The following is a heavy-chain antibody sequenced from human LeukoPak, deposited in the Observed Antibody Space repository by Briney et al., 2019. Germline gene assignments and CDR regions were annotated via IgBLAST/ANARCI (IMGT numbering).Heavy chain of an antibody. V-gene: IGHV5-51*01. Sequence: GESLKISCKGSGYSINNYWIGWVRQMPGKVLEWMGIIYPADSDIRYSPSFQGQVTISADKSISTAYQQWSSLKASDTAMYYCARQEYCSGGSCYTWFDPWGQGTLVTVSS. J-gene: IGHJ5*02. CDR3: ARQEYCSGGSCYTWFDP. CDR2: IYPADSDI. CDR1: GYSINNYW. D-gene: IGHD2-15*01.